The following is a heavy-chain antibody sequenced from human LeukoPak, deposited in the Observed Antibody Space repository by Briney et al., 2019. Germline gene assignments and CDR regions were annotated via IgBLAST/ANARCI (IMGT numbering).Heavy chain of an antibody. CDR1: GFTFTSYE. D-gene: IGHD3-10*01. Sequence: GGSLRLSCAASGFTFTSYEMNWVRQAPGKGLQWLSYISSGGSIIYYADSVEGRFTTSRDNAKSSLFLQMNSLRAEDTAVYYCARVGQPYYYGSGIYYTDYWGQGTLVTVSS. CDR2: ISSGGSII. J-gene: IGHJ4*02. CDR3: ARVGQPYYYGSGIYYTDY. V-gene: IGHV3-48*03.